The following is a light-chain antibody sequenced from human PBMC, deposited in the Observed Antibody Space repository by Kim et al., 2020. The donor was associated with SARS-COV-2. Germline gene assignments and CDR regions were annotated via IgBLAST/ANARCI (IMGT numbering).Light chain of an antibody. CDR1: RGNIAANS. V-gene: IGLV6-57*03. CDR3: LSYDGSTWV. J-gene: IGLJ3*02. CDR2: EDT. Sequence: GTRVTNSCARSRGNIAANSIQWYQQRPGSAPTAVIFEDTQRPSGVPDRFSASVDRSSNSASLTISGLKTEDEADYYCLSYDGSTWVFGGGTKVTVL.